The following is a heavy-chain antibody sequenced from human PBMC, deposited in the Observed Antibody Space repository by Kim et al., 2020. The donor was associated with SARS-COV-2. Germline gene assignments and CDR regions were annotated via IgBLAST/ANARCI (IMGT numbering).Heavy chain of an antibody. J-gene: IGHJ3*02. CDR1: GFTFSSYW. CDR2: IKEDGSEK. V-gene: IGHV3-7*01. Sequence: GGSLRLSCADSGFTFSSYWTSWVRQAPGKGLEWVANIKEDGSEKYYVDSVKGRFTISRDNAKNSVYLQMNSLRAEDTAVYFCVRDGYSGYDRAFDIWGQGTMVTVSS. CDR3: VRDGYSGYDRAFDI. D-gene: IGHD5-12*01.